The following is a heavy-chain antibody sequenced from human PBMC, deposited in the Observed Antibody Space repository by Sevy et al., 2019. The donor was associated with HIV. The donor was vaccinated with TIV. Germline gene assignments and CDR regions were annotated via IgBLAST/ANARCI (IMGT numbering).Heavy chain of an antibody. D-gene: IGHD6-19*01. CDR1: GFTFSNYP. V-gene: IGHV3-30*03. J-gene: IGHJ6*02. Sequence: GGSLRLSCATSGFTFSNYPMHWVRQAPGKGLEWVAIISSDGSYQYYADSVEGRFTISRDDSKSTVFLLLNSLRAEDTAVYYCARSSLAVAGSYDLDVWGQGTTVTVSS. CDR2: ISSDGSYQ. CDR3: ARSSLAVAGSYDLDV.